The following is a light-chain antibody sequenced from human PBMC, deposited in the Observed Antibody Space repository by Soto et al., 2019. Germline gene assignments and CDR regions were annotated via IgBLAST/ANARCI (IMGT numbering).Light chain of an antibody. V-gene: IGLV2-14*01. CDR1: MRDVGAYNL. Sequence: QSALTQPASVSGSAGQSITISCSGTMRDVGAYNLVSWYQQHPGTAPKLIIYEVRNRPSGISSRFSGSRSGNTASLTISGLQSEDEGDYYCCSYAGTYTLWVLGGGTKLTVL. CDR2: EVR. CDR3: CSYAGTYTLWV. J-gene: IGLJ3*02.